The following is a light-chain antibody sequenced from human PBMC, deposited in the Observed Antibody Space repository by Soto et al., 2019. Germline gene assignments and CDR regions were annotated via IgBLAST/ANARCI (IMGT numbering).Light chain of an antibody. CDR2: DVS. CDR3: SSYTSSSTLVL. Sequence: QSALTQPASVSGSPGQSITISCTGTSSDVGGYNYVSWYQQHPGKAPKLMIYDVSNRPSGVSNRFSGSKSGNTASLTISGLQAEDEAYYYCSSYTSSSTLVLFGGSTQLTVL. CDR1: SSDVGGYNY. V-gene: IGLV2-14*03. J-gene: IGLJ7*01.